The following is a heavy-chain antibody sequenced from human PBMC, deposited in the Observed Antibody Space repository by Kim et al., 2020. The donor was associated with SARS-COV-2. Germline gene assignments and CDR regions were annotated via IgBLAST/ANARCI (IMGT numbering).Heavy chain of an antibody. D-gene: IGHD4-17*01. V-gene: IGHV4-39*01. CDR1: GGSISSSSYY. CDR2: IYYSGST. Sequence: SETLSLTCTVSGGSISSSSYYWGWIRQPPGKGLEWIGSIYYSGSTYYNPSLKSRVTISVDTSKNQFSLKLSSVTAADTAVYYCARQDGDYGGRSYNWFDPWGQGTLVTVSS. J-gene: IGHJ5*02. CDR3: ARQDGDYGGRSYNWFDP.